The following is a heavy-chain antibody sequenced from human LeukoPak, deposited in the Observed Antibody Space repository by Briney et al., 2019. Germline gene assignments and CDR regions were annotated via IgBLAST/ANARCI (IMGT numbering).Heavy chain of an antibody. CDR3: ARAPVIRRDGYPVTAFDI. CDR2: IYYSGST. CDR1: GGSISSGGYY. V-gene: IGHV4-61*08. J-gene: IGHJ3*02. D-gene: IGHD5-24*01. Sequence: SETLSLTCTVSGGSISSGGYYWSWIRQHPGKGLEWIGYIYYSGSTNYNPSLKSRVTISVDTSKNQFSLKLSSVTAADTAVYYCARAPVIRRDGYPVTAFDIWGQGTMVTVSS.